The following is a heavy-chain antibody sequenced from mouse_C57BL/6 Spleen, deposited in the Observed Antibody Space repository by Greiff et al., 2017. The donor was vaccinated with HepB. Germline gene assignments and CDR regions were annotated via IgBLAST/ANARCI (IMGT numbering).Heavy chain of an antibody. D-gene: IGHD1-1*01. J-gene: IGHJ1*03. Sequence: QQSCKASGYTFTSYWMQWVNQRPGQGLEWIGEIDPSDSYTNYNQKFKGKATLTVDTSSSTAYMQLSSLTSEDSAVYYCLYYGSSDWYFDVWGTGTTVTVSS. V-gene: IGHV1-50*01. CDR1: GYTFTSYW. CDR2: IDPSDSYT. CDR3: LYYGSSDWYFDV.